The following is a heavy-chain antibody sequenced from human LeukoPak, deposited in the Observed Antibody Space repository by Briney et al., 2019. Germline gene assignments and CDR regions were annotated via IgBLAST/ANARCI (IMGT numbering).Heavy chain of an antibody. J-gene: IGHJ4*02. CDR2: INSSRGSK. CDR1: GYTFTSYY. CDR3: ARGIVWDIVVVPAALGFDY. D-gene: IGHD2-2*01. V-gene: IGHV1-46*01. Sequence: ASVKVSCKASGYTFTSYYMHWVRQAPGQGLEWMGIINSSRGSKSYAQKFQGRVTMTRVTSTSTVYMELSSLRSEDTAVYFCARGIVWDIVVVPAALGFDYWGQGTLVTVSS.